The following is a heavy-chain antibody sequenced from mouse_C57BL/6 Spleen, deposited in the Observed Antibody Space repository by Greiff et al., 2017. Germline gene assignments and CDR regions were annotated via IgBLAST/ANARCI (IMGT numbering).Heavy chain of an antibody. J-gene: IGHJ2*01. V-gene: IGHV1-69*01. Sequence: VQLQQSGAELVMPGASVKLSCKASGYTFTSYWMHWVKQRPGQGLEWIGEIDPSDSYTNYNQKFKGKSTLTVDKSSSTAYMQLSSLTSEDSAVYYCARSGYYSKADYWGQGTTLTVSS. CDR3: ARSGYYSKADY. CDR2: IDPSDSYT. D-gene: IGHD2-5*01. CDR1: GYTFTSYW.